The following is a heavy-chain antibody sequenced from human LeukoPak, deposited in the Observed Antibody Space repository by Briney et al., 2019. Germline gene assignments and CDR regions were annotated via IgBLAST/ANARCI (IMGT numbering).Heavy chain of an antibody. D-gene: IGHD4-17*01. V-gene: IGHV3-30*18. Sequence: GGSLRLSCAASGFSFISYGMHWVRQAPGRGLEWVGVISDDGRNKKYADSVKGRFTISRDNSKDTLYLQMNSLRDEDTAVYYCAKRPSDYGDYVTYFDYWGQGTLVTVSS. J-gene: IGHJ4*02. CDR3: AKRPSDYGDYVTYFDY. CDR2: ISDDGRNK. CDR1: GFSFISYG.